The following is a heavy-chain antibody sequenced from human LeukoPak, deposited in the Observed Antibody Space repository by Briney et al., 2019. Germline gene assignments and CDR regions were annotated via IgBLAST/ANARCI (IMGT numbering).Heavy chain of an antibody. D-gene: IGHD3-10*01. CDR3: VSSGSPLDDAFDI. V-gene: IGHV4-34*01. CDR2: INHSGST. J-gene: IGHJ3*02. CDR1: GGSFSGYY. Sequence: SETLSLTCAVYGGSFSGYYWSWIRQPPGKGLEWIGEINHSGSTNYNPSLKSRVTISVDTSKNQFSLKLSSVTAADTAVYYCVSSGSPLDDAFDIWGQGTMATVSS.